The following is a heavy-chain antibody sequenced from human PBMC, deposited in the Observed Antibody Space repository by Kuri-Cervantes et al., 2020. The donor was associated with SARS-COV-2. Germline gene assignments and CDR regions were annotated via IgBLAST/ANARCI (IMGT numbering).Heavy chain of an antibody. CDR1: GFTFSSYD. D-gene: IGHD2-8*02. CDR2: ISDDGSNN. J-gene: IGHJ4*02. V-gene: IGHV3-30*15. CDR3: ARELPWS. Sequence: GGSLRLSCAASGFTFSSYDMHWVRQAPGKGLEWVAVISDDGSNNYYADSVKGRFTISRDNSKKTLYLQMSSLRSEDTAVHYCARELPWSWGQGTLVTVSS.